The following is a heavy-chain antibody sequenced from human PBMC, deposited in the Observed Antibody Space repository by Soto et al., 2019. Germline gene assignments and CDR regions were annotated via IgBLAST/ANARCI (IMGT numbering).Heavy chain of an antibody. V-gene: IGHV3-30*03. J-gene: IGHJ4*02. D-gene: IGHD3-10*01. CDR3: VGGQYYFDY. Sequence: QVQLVESGGGVVQPGNSLRLSCAASGFPFTAYGMHWVGEGPGKGLEWGAVISYDGSNKFYADSVKGRFTISRDNSKNTLYLQMNSLRPEDTALYYCVGGQYYFDYRGQGTLVTVSS. CDR1: GFPFTAYG. CDR2: ISYDGSNK.